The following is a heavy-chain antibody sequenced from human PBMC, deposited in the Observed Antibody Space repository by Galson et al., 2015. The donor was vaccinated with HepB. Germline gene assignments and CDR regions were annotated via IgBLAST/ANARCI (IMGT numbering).Heavy chain of an antibody. D-gene: IGHD3-9*01. V-gene: IGHV5-51*03. CDR3: ARGDFGWLLSEYYFDY. J-gene: IGHJ4*02. Sequence: QSGAEVKKPGESLKISCKGSGYSFTSYWIGWVRQMPGKGLEWMGIIYPGDSDARYSPSFQGQVTISADKSISTAYLQWSSLKASDTAMYYCARGDFGWLLSEYYFDYWGQGTLVTVSS. CDR2: IYPGDSDA. CDR1: GYSFTSYW.